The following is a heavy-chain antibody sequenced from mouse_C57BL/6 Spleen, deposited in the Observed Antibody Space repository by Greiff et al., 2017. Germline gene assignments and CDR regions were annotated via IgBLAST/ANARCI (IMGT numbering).Heavy chain of an antibody. CDR1: GYTFTSYW. V-gene: IGHV1-55*01. Sequence: QVQLQQPGAELVKPGASVKMSCKASGYTFTSYWITWVKQRPGQGLEWIGDIYPGSGSTNYNEKFKSKATLTVDTSSSTAYMQLSSLTSEDSAVYYGARIYDGLYYFDYWGQGTTLTVSS. CDR2: IYPGSGST. D-gene: IGHD2-3*01. J-gene: IGHJ2*01. CDR3: ARIYDGLYYFDY.